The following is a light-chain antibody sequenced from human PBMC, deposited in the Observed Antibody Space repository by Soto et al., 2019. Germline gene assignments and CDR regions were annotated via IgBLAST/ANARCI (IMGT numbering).Light chain of an antibody. CDR3: QQYGSSPIT. V-gene: IGKV3-20*01. Sequence: EIVLTQSPGALSLSPGERATLTCTASQSVSSNLAWYQQKPGQAPRLLIYGASTRATGIPARFSGSGSGTDFTLTISRLEPEDFAVYYCQQYGSSPITFGQGTRLEIK. CDR2: GAS. J-gene: IGKJ5*01. CDR1: QSVSSN.